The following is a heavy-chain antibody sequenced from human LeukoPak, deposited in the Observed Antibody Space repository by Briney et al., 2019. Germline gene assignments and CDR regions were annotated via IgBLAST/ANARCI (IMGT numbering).Heavy chain of an antibody. Sequence: SETLSLTCAVYGGSFSGHYWSWIRQPPGKGLEWIGEINHSGSTNYNPSLKSRVTISVDTSKNQFSLKLSSVTAADTAVYYCARIMHAFDIWGQGTMVTVSS. D-gene: IGHD3-16*01. CDR1: GGSFSGHY. V-gene: IGHV4-34*01. J-gene: IGHJ3*02. CDR3: ARIMHAFDI. CDR2: INHSGST.